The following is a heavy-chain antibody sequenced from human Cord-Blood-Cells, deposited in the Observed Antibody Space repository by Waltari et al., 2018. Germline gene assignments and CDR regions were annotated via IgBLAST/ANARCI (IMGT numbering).Heavy chain of an antibody. D-gene: IGHD6-6*01. V-gene: IGHV1-69*01. CDR2: IIPYFGTA. CDR1: GGTFSSYA. Sequence: QVQLVQSGAEVKKPGSSVKVSCKASGGTFSSYAISWVRQAPGQGLEWMGGIIPYFGTANYGQTIQGRVTITADESTSTAYMELSSLRSEDTAGYYCARQSSSSFPYNWFDPWGQGTLVTVSS. J-gene: IGHJ5*02. CDR3: ARQSSSSFPYNWFDP.